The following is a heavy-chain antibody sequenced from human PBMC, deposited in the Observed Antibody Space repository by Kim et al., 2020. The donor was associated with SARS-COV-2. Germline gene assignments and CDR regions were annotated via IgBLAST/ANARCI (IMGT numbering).Heavy chain of an antibody. CDR3: ARAPGRAEFPYYFDD. CDR1: GVSIGNFY. Sequence: SETLSLTCTVSGVSIGNFYWSWIRQSPGQGLEWIASIYYYGSPHYNPSLKSRVTISVDTSNNQFSLILTSVTAADTALYYCARAPGRAEFPYYFDDRGQG. V-gene: IGHV4-59*01. J-gene: IGHJ4*02. D-gene: IGHD6-19*01. CDR2: IYYYGSP.